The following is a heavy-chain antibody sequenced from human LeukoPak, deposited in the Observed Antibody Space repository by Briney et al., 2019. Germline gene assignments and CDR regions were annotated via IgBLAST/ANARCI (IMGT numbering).Heavy chain of an antibody. CDR2: IRRKIDVGTR. Sequence: GVSLTLSCAASSFTYSNAGMSWVRQSPGKGLECVGCIRRKIDVGTREYGAPVKGRFHISRDIPKNTLYPQINSLILEDTAVYFCNTQYYGSLIYWGQRTLVTLSS. J-gene: IGHJ4*02. CDR1: SFTYSNAG. CDR3: NTQYYGSLIY. D-gene: IGHD3-10*01. V-gene: IGHV3-15*01.